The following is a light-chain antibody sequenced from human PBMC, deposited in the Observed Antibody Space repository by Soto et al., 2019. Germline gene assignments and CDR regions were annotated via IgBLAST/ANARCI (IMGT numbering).Light chain of an antibody. CDR2: DAS. CDR3: QQCGDSWS. CDR1: QNIGTW. J-gene: IGKJ1*01. V-gene: IGKV1-5*01. Sequence: DIRRTQAPSTLSASVGDRVTITCRASQNIGTWLAWYQQKPGKAPDLLIYDASTLESGVPSRFSGSGSGTEFTLTISSLQPGDLATYYCQQCGDSWSFGQGTKVDIK.